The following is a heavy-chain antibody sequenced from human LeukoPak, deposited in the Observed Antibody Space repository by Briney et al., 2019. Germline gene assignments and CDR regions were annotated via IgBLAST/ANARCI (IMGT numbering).Heavy chain of an antibody. D-gene: IGHD2-2*01. CDR2: ISDSGGST. CDR1: GFTFSSYA. J-gene: IGHJ4*02. CDR3: AKDRRGCSSTSCYYQFDY. V-gene: IGHV3-23*01. Sequence: GGSLRLSCAASGFTFSSYAMSLVRQAPGKGLEWVSAISDSGGSTYYEDSVKGRFTISRDNSKNTVYLQMNSLRAEDTAVYYCAKDRRGCSSTSCYYQFDYWDQGTLVTVSS.